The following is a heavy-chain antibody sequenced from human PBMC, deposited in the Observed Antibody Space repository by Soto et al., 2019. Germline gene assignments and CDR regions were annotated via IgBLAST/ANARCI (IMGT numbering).Heavy chain of an antibody. Sequence: ASVKVSCKASGYTFTSYYMHWVRQAPGQGLEWMGIINPSGSSTGYAQKFQGRVTMTRDTSTSTVYMELSSLRSEDTAVYYCARDLGFPRDWFDPWGQGTLVTVSS. V-gene: IGHV1-46*01. CDR1: GYTFTSYY. CDR3: ARDLGFPRDWFDP. J-gene: IGHJ5*02. CDR2: INPSGSST.